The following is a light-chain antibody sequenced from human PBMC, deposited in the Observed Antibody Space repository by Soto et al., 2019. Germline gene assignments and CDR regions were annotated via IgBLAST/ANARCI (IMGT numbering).Light chain of an antibody. CDR1: QSVSSSY. V-gene: IGKV3-20*01. J-gene: IGKJ1*01. CDR3: GQFVSSPPRT. Sequence: EIVLTQSPGTLSLSPGERATLSCRASQSVSSSYLAWYQQKPGQAPRLLIYGASSRATGIPDRFSGSWSGTDFTLSISRLEPEDFAVYYCGQFVSSPPRTFGQGTKVDIK. CDR2: GAS.